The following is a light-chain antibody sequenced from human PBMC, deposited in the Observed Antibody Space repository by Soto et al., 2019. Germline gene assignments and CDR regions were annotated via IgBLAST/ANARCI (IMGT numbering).Light chain of an antibody. Sequence: DIVMTQTPLSLSVTPGQPASISCKSSQSLLHSDGKTYVYWYQQKPGQPPQLLICEVSNRFSGVPDRFSGRGSGTDFTLKISRVEAEDVGVYYCMQSLHLPWTFGQGTKVE. CDR3: MQSLHLPWT. V-gene: IGKV2D-29*01. CDR1: QSLLHSDGKTY. J-gene: IGKJ1*01. CDR2: EVS.